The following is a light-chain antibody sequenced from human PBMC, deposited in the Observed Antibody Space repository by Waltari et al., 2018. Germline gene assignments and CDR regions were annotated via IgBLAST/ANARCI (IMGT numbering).Light chain of an antibody. CDR3: TSYTTSSTWV. CDR1: SSDIGTYNF. J-gene: IGLJ3*02. CDR2: DVT. Sequence: QSALTQPASVSGTPGQSITISCTGTSSDIGTYNFVSWYQQHPGNVPKLMIFDVTKLPSGVSDRFFGSKSANTASLTISGLQAEDEANYYCTSYTTSSTWVFGGGTRLTVL. V-gene: IGLV2-14*01.